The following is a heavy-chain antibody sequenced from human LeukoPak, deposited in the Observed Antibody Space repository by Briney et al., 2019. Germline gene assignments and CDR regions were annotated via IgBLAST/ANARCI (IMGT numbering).Heavy chain of an antibody. Sequence: GGSLRLSCAASGFTFSSYEMNWVRQAPGKGLEWVSYISSSGSTIYYADSVKGRFTISRDNAKNSLYLQMNSLRAEDTAVYYCARALYWCSGGSCYRNRDAFDIWGQGTMVTVSS. CDR1: GFTFSSYE. CDR2: ISSSGSTI. D-gene: IGHD2-15*01. V-gene: IGHV3-48*03. J-gene: IGHJ3*02. CDR3: ARALYWCSGGSCYRNRDAFDI.